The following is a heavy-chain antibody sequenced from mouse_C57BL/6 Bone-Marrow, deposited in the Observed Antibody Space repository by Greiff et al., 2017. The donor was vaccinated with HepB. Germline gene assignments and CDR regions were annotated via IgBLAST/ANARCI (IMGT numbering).Heavy chain of an antibody. CDR1: GYAFSSSW. CDR3: APSLITTVVEDYYAMDY. V-gene: IGHV1-82*01. J-gene: IGHJ4*01. D-gene: IGHD1-1*01. CDR2: IYPGDGDT. Sequence: QVQLQQSGPELVKPGASVKISCKASGYAFSSSWMNWVKQRPGKGLEWIGRIYPGDGDTNYNGKFKGKATLTADKSSSTAYMQISSLTSEDSAVYFCAPSLITTVVEDYYAMDYWGQGTSVTVSS.